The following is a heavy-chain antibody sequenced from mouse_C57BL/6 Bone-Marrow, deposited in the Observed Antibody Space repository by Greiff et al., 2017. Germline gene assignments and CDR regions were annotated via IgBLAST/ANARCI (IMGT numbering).Heavy chain of an antibody. V-gene: IGHV6-3*01. CDR2: IRLKSDNYAT. Sequence: QSGGGLVQPGGSMKLSCVASGFTFSNYWMNWVRQSPEKGLEWVAQIRLKSDNYATHYAESVKGRFTISRDDSKSSVYLQMNNLRAEDTGIYYCTGKGWFAYWGQGTLVTVSA. CDR3: TGKGWFAY. J-gene: IGHJ3*01. CDR1: GFTFSNYW.